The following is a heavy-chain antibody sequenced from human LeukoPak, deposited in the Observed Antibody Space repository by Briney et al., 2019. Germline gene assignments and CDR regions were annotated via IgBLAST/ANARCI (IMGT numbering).Heavy chain of an antibody. CDR3: AYSTYYYYMDV. J-gene: IGHJ6*03. CDR2: INHSGST. V-gene: IGHV4-34*01. D-gene: IGHD2-21*01. CDR1: GGSFSGYY. Sequence: SETLSLTCAVYGGSFSGYYWSWIRQPPGKGLEWIGEINHSGSTNYNPSLKSRVTISVDTSKNQFSLKLSSVTAADTAVYYCAYSTYYYYMDVWGKGTTVTVSS.